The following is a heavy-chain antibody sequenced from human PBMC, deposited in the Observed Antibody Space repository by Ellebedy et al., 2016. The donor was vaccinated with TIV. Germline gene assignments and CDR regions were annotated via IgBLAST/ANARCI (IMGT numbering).Heavy chain of an antibody. V-gene: IGHV1-18*01. D-gene: IGHD4-23*01. CDR1: GYTFTKYA. CDR2: ITTYSGDA. J-gene: IGHJ5*01. Sequence: AASVKVSCKAFGYTFTKYAITWARQAPGQGLESMGWITTYSGDAKYAQRFQGRVTMTTDTSTTTAYMELMSLRYDDTAVYYCARVGDDAGSPFDSWGQGTLITVSS. CDR3: ARVGDDAGSPFDS.